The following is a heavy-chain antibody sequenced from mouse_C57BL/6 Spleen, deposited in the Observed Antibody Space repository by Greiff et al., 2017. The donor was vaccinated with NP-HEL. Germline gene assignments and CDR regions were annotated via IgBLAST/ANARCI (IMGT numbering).Heavy chain of an antibody. CDR3: ARGDANAMDY. CDR2: ISYDGSN. J-gene: IGHJ4*01. Sequence: EVKLQESGPGLVKPSQSLSLTCSVTGYSITSGYYWNWIRQFPGNKLEWMGYISYDGSNNYNPSLKNRISITRDTSKNQFFLKLNSVTTEDTATYYCARGDANAMDYWGQGTSVTVSS. V-gene: IGHV3-6*01. CDR1: GYSITSGYY. D-gene: IGHD3-3*01.